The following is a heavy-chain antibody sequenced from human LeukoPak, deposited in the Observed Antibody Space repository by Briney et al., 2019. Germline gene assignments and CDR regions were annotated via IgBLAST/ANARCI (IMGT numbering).Heavy chain of an antibody. V-gene: IGHV3-73*01. CDR2: IRSKANSYAT. CDR1: GFTFSGSA. CDR3: TSAIFETGTTPNLSWFDP. J-gene: IGHJ5*02. D-gene: IGHD1-7*01. Sequence: GGSLRLSCAASGFTFSGSAMHWVRQASGKGLEWVGRIRSKANSYATAYAASVKGRFTISRDESKNTAYLQMNSLKTEDTAVYYCTSAIFETGTTPNLSWFDPWGQGTLVTVSS.